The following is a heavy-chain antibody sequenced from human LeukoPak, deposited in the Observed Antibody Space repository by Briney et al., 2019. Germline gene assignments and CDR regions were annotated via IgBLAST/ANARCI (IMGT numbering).Heavy chain of an antibody. CDR1: GFSFSSYS. V-gene: IGHV3-48*01. Sequence: GGSLRLSCAAFGFSFSSYSMNWVRQTPGKGLEGVSYISSSSSTIYYADSVKGRFTISRDNAKNSLYLQVNSVRVEDTAVYYCANSVSFGGALRGDWGQGTLVTVSS. D-gene: IGHD3-16*01. CDR3: ANSVSFGGALRGD. CDR2: ISSSSSTI. J-gene: IGHJ4*02.